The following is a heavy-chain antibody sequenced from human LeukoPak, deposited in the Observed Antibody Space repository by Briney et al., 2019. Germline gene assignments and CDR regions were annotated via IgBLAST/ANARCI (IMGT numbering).Heavy chain of an antibody. V-gene: IGHV3-7*01. J-gene: IGHJ4*02. CDR2: IKQDGSEK. D-gene: IGHD1-26*01. CDR3: ARDKIVGATVFDY. CDR1: GFTFSDYW. Sequence: QPGGSLRLSCAASGFTFSDYWLSWVRQAPGEGPEWVANIKQDGSEKYYVDSVKGRFTISRDNAKNSLYLEMNSLRAEDTAVYYCARDKIVGATVFDYWGQGTLVAVSS.